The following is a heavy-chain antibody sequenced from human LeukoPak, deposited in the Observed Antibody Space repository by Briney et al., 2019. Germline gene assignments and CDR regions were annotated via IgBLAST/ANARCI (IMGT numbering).Heavy chain of an antibody. CDR2: IYYSGST. CDR3: ARVTLYYYYYMDV. Sequence: SETLSLTCTVSGGSISSYYWSWIRQPPGKGLEWIGYIYYSGSTNYNPSLKSRVTISVDTSKNQFSLKLSSVTAADTAVYYCARVTLYYYYYMDVWGKGTTVTVSS. V-gene: IGHV4-59*01. D-gene: IGHD2-2*02. CDR1: GGSISSYY. J-gene: IGHJ6*03.